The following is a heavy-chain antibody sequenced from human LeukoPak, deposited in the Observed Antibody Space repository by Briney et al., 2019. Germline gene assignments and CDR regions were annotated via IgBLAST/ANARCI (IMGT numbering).Heavy chain of an antibody. Sequence: SETLSLTCAVFGRSIIGYHWNWIRQSPGKGLEWIGEINRSGSANYNPSFNSRVTISLDTSKNQFSLELRSVTAADTAVYYCARDPTTVVSVPYYFDDWGQGTLVTVSS. CDR2: INRSGSA. V-gene: IGHV4-34*01. CDR1: GRSIIGYH. J-gene: IGHJ4*02. CDR3: ARDPTTVVSVPYYFDD. D-gene: IGHD4-23*01.